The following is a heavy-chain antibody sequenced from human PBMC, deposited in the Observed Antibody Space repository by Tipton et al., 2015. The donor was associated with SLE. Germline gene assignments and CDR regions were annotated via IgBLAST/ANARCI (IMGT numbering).Heavy chain of an antibody. CDR2: IHRTGGT. Sequence: LRLSCAVSGDSFSSDGYSWSWIRQPPGKGLEWIGNIHRTGGTYYNPSLRSRVIISLDRSKHQFSLKLNSVTAADTAVYYCARDYSSSSSYYYYYMDVWGKGTTVTVSS. V-gene: IGHV4-30-2*01. J-gene: IGHJ6*03. D-gene: IGHD6-6*01. CDR1: GDSFSSDGYS. CDR3: ARDYSSSSSYYYYYMDV.